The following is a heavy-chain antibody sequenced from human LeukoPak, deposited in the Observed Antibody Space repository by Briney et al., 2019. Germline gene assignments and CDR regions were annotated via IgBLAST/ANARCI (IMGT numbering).Heavy chain of an antibody. CDR3: ASGRYSSGTFGY. CDR2: IYYTGST. D-gene: IGHD6-19*01. J-gene: IGHJ4*02. V-gene: IGHV4-4*02. Sequence: PSETLSLTCAVSGGSTSTSNWWSWVRQPPGKGLEWIGEIYYTGSTNYNPSLKTRVTISVDKSKNQFSLKLSSVTAADTAVYYCASGRYSSGTFGYWGQGTLVTVSS. CDR1: GGSTSTSNW.